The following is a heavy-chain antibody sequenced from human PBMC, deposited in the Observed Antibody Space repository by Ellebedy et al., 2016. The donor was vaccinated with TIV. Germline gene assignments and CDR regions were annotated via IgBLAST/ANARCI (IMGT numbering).Heavy chain of an antibody. V-gene: IGHV4-39*01. J-gene: IGHJ6*02. CDR1: GGSISSSSYY. CDR2: IYYSGST. D-gene: IGHD3-3*01. Sequence: MPGGSLRLSCTVSGGSISSSSYYWGWISQPPGKGLKWIGSIYYSGSTYYNPSLKSRVTISVDTSKNQFSLKLSSVTAADTAVYYCARHEVDYDFWSGYYNYYYYYGMDVWGQGTTVTVSS. CDR3: ARHEVDYDFWSGYYNYYYYYGMDV.